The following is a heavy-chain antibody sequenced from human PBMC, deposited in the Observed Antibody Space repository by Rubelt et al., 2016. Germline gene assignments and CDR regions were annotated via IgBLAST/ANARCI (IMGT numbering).Heavy chain of an antibody. CDR3: AKDAYSSGWSYFDY. Sequence: GGVVQPGRSLRLSCAASGFTFSSYGMHWVRQAPGKRLEWVAVIWYDGSNKYYADSVKGRFTISRDNSKNTLYLQMNSLRAEDTAVYYCAKDAYSSGWSYFDYWGQGTLVTVSS. CDR2: IWYDGSNK. D-gene: IGHD6-19*01. J-gene: IGHJ4*02. CDR1: GFTFSSYG. V-gene: IGHV3-33*06.